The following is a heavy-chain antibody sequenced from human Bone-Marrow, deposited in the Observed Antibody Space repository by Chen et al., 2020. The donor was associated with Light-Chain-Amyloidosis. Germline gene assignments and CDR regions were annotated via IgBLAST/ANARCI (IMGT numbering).Heavy chain of an antibody. V-gene: IGHV1-2*02. CDR3: ARGPQQLLLDR. CDR1: GYVFTGYY. J-gene: IGHJ5*02. D-gene: IGHD6-6*01. CDR2: INPSSGDT. Sequence: SVKVSCKASGYVFTGYYIHWVRQAPGQGLEWMGCINPSSGDTNYAQRFQGRVTLTRDTSITTGXXXXXXXXSDXXXVYYCARGPQQLLLDRWGQGALVTVSS.